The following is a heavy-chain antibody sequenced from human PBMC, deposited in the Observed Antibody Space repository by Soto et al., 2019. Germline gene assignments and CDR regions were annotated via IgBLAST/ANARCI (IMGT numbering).Heavy chain of an antibody. CDR1: GSSFSSYG. D-gene: IGHD6-13*01. CDR3: AKDGGYYSSNCSFY. CDR2: ISYDGTYK. Sequence: QVQLVESGGGVVQPGRSLRLSCAASGSSFSSYGIHWVRQVPGKGLEWVAVISYDGTYKHYADFVKGRFTFSRDNSKNPVDLKMNSMRPEDTAVYYCAKDGGYYSSNCSFYWGQGTLVTVSS. J-gene: IGHJ4*02. V-gene: IGHV3-30*18.